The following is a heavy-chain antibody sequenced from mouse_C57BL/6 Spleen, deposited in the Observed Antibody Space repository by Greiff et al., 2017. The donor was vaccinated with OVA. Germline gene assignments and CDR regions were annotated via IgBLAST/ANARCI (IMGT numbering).Heavy chain of an antibody. CDR2: IYPGDGDT. V-gene: IGHV1-82*01. J-gene: IGHJ2*01. CDR1: GYAFSSSW. CDR3: ADLDYYGSRFDY. Sequence: QVQLQQSGPELVKPGASVKISCKASGYAFSSSWMNWVKQRPGKGLEWIGRIYPGDGDTNYNGKFKGKATLTADKSSSTAYMQLSSLTSEDSAVYFCADLDYYGSRFDYWGQGTTLTVSS. D-gene: IGHD1-1*01.